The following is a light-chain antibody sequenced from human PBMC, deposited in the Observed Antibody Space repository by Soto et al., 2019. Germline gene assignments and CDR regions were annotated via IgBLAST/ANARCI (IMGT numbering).Light chain of an antibody. Sequence: QTVVTQPPSVSGAPGQRVTISCTGSSSNIGAGYDVHWYQQLPGAAPKLLIYGNSNRPSGVPDRFSGSRSGTSASLAITGLQAEDEADYYCSSYTSSSTLAYVFGTGTKLTVL. V-gene: IGLV1-40*01. CDR2: GNS. CDR3: SSYTSSSTLAYV. J-gene: IGLJ1*01. CDR1: SSNIGAGYD.